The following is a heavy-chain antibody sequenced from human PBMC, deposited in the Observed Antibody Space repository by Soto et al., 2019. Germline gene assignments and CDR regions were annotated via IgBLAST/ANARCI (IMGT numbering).Heavy chain of an antibody. CDR1: GYTFTSYT. V-gene: IGHV1-3*01. CDR3: ARDRPEYYYGMDV. Sequence: GASVKVSCKASGYTFTSYTMHWVRQAPGQKPEWMGWINAGNGNTKYSQKFQGRVTITRDTSASTAYMELSSLRAEDTAVYYCARDRPEYYYGMDVWGQGTTVTVSS. J-gene: IGHJ6*02. CDR2: INAGNGNT.